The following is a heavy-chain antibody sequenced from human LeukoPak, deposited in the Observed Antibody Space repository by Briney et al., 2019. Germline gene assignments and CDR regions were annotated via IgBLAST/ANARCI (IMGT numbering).Heavy chain of an antibody. J-gene: IGHJ6*02. D-gene: IGHD5-18*01. Sequence: GGSLRLSCAASGFTFSSYEMNWVRQASGKGLEWVSYISSSGSTIYYADSVKGRFTISRDNAKNSLYLQMNSLRAEDTAVYYCARDQDGYSYGSDYYYGMDVWGQGTTVTVSS. V-gene: IGHV3-48*03. CDR2: ISSSGSTI. CDR3: ARDQDGYSYGSDYYYGMDV. CDR1: GFTFSSYE.